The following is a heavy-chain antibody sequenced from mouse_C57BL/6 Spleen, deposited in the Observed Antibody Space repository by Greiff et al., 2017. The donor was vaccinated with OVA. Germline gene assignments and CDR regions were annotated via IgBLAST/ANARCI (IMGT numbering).Heavy chain of an antibody. CDR3: ARGGSTMVTGGYFDY. V-gene: IGHV1-55*01. CDR1: GYTFTSYW. D-gene: IGHD2-2*01. CDR2: IYPGSGST. J-gene: IGHJ2*01. Sequence: QVQLQQPGAELVKPGASVKMSCKASGYTFTSYWITWVKQRPGQGLEWIGDIYPGSGSTNYNEKFKSKATLTVDTSSSTAYMQLSSLTSEDSAVYDCARGGSTMVTGGYFDYWGQGTTLTVSS.